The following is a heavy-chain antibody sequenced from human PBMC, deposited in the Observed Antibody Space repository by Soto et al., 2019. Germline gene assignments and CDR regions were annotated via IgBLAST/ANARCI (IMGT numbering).Heavy chain of an antibody. D-gene: IGHD5-18*01. CDR2: TYYRSKLYN. CDR3: ARGADMVQSNWFDP. J-gene: IGHJ5*02. Sequence: SQTLSLTCAVSGDSVSSNSSAWNGIRQSPSRGLEWLGRTYYRSKLYNDYAVSVKSRITINPDTSKNQFSLQLNSATPEDTAVYYCARGADMVQSNWFDPWGQGTLVTVSS. CDR1: GDSVSSNSSA. V-gene: IGHV6-1*01.